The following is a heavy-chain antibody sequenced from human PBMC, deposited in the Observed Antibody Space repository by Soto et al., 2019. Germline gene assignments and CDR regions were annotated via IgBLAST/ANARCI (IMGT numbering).Heavy chain of an antibody. J-gene: IGHJ6*03. V-gene: IGHV1-2*04. Sequence: QVQLVQSGAEVKKPGSSVTVSCRSSGDTFTDYNIHWVRQAPGQGLEWMAWINPNGGVTKSAQKFQDWVSMTSDTSSRTDYMHLSRLRSDDTAVYYCARESGEATATLDYYYFYMDCWGTGTTVTVSS. D-gene: IGHD5-12*01. CDR2: INPNGGVT. CDR3: ARESGEATATLDYYYFYMDC. CDR1: GDTFTDYN.